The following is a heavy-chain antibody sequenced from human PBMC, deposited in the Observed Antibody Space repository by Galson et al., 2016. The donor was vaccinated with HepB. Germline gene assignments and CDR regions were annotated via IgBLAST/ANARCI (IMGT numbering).Heavy chain of an antibody. Sequence: SLRLSCAASGFTFSNFAMSWVRQAPGKGLEWVSAISGSGGRTYYADSVKGRFTISRDNSKNTVFLQMNSLRAEDTAIYYCAKDPDSDSQKQFHNAWWGQGTLVTVSS. CDR3: AKDPDSDSQKQFHNAW. CDR2: ISGSGGRT. J-gene: IGHJ4*01. D-gene: IGHD4-11*01. CDR1: GFTFSNFA. V-gene: IGHV3-23*01.